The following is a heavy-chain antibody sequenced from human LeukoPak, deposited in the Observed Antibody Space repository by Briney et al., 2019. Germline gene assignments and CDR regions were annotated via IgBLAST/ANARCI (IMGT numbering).Heavy chain of an antibody. D-gene: IGHD3-22*01. CDR2: ISYDGSNK. Sequence: GGSLRLSCAASGFTFSSYGMHWVRQAPGKGLEWVAVISYDGSNKYYADSVKGRFTISRDNSKNTLYLQMNSLRAEDTAVYYCAKDGTSYYDSSVFDYWGQGTLVTVSS. CDR1: GFTFSSYG. J-gene: IGHJ4*02. V-gene: IGHV3-30*18. CDR3: AKDGTSYYDSSVFDY.